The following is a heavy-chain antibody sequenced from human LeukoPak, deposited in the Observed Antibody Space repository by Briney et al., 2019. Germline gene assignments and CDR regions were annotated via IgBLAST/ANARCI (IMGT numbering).Heavy chain of an antibody. CDR2: IYYSGST. CDR3: ASLGPGDTFDY. D-gene: IGHD3-10*01. CDR1: GVSISSYY. J-gene: IGHJ4*02. V-gene: IGHV4-59*01. Sequence: SETLSLTCTVSGVSISSYYWSWIRQPPGKGLEWIGYIYYSGSTNYNPSLKSRVTISVDTSKNQFSLKLSSVTAADTAVYYCASLGPGDTFDYWGQGTPVTVSS.